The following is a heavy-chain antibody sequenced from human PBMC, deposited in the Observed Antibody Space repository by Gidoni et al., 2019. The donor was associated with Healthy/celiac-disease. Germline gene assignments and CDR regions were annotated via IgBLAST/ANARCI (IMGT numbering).Heavy chain of an antibody. CDR1: GFTFDDYG. J-gene: IGHJ4*02. V-gene: IGHV3-20*04. CDR3: ARDGPMGQQWLVPFDY. CDR2: INWKGGST. Sequence: EVQLVESGGGGVRPGGSLSLSCAASGFTFDDYGMSWVRQAPGKGLEWVSGINWKGGSTGYADSVKGRFTISRDNAKHSLDLQMNSLRAEDTALYYCARDGPMGQQWLVPFDYWGQGTLVTVSS. D-gene: IGHD6-19*01.